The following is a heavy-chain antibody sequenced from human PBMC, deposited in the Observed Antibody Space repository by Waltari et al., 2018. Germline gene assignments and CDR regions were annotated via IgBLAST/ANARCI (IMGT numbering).Heavy chain of an antibody. CDR2: IKKDGSEK. Sequence: EVQLVESGGGLVQPGGSLTLSCAASGFPFSTYWMSWVRQAPGKGLEWVANIKKDGSEKYYVDSVKYRFTISRYNAKNSLYLQMSILSAEDTAVYYCSSPYCTTTSCLYFDFCGHGTLVTVSS. V-gene: IGHV3-7*03. J-gene: IGHJ4*01. CDR1: GFPFSTYW. CDR3: SSPYCTTTSCLYFDF. D-gene: IGHD2-2*01.